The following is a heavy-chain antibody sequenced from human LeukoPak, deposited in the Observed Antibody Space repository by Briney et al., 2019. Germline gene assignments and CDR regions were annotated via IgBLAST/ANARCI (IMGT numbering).Heavy chain of an antibody. Sequence: GASVKVSCKASGYTFTGYYMHWVRQAPGQGLEWMGWINPNSGGTNYAQKFQGRVTMTRDTSISTAYMELSRLRSDDTAVYYCARDRFPSYSSSSYSYDYWGQGTLVTVSS. CDR3: ARDRFPSYSSSSYSYDY. CDR2: INPNSGGT. CDR1: GYTFTGYY. D-gene: IGHD6-13*01. V-gene: IGHV1-2*02. J-gene: IGHJ4*02.